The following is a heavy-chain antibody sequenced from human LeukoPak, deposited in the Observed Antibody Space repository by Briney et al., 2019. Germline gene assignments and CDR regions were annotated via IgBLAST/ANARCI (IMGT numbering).Heavy chain of an antibody. J-gene: IGHJ4*02. D-gene: IGHD3-22*01. V-gene: IGHV3-23*01. CDR2: VSGGGVTT. Sequence: GSLRLSCAASGFTFSSHAMNWVRQAPGKGLEWVSAVSGGGVTTYYADSVKGRFTISRDNSKNTLYLRMSSLRDEDTAVYYCAKVPGYYYDSSGSYFDYWGQGTLVTVPS. CDR1: GFTFSSHA. CDR3: AKVPGYYYDSSGSYFDY.